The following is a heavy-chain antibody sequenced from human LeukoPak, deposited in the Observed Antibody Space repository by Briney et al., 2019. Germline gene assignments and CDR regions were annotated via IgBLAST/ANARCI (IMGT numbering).Heavy chain of an antibody. Sequence: GGSLRLSCAASGFTFDDYAMYWVRQAPGKGLEWVSYISSSGSTIYYADSVKGRFTISRDNAKNSLYLQMNSLRAEDTAVYYCAELGITMIGGVWGKGTTVTISS. CDR3: AELGITMIGGV. D-gene: IGHD3-10*02. J-gene: IGHJ6*04. CDR2: ISSSGSTI. CDR1: GFTFDDYA. V-gene: IGHV3-48*03.